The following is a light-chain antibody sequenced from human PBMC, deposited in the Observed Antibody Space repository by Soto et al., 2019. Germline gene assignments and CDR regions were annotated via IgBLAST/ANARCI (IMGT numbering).Light chain of an antibody. V-gene: IGLV2-14*01. Sequence: QSVLTQPASVSGSPGQSITISCTGTSSDTAGYNYVSWYQQYPGRVPKLLIYKVSNRPSGISNRFSGSKSGNTASLTISGLQAEDEADYFCTSPTPGSLYVFGSGTQLTVL. CDR2: KVS. CDR1: SSDTAGYNY. CDR3: TSPTPGSLYV. J-gene: IGLJ1*01.